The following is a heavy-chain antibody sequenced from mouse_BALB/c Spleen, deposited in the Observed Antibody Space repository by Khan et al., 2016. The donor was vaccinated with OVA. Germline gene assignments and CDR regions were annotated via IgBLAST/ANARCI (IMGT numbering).Heavy chain of an antibody. J-gene: IGHJ3*01. D-gene: IGHD2-14*01. CDR3: ARGYDFFAS. CDR2: VNPNTDNI. CDR1: GYSFTLYY. Sequence: EVQGVESGPDLVKPGASVKISCKASGYSFTLYYMSWVKQSHGKSLEWIGRVNPNTDNINYNQEFKGKAILTVDKSSNTAYMELRSLTSEDSAVYFCARGYDFFASWGQGTLVTVSA. V-gene: IGHV1-26*01.